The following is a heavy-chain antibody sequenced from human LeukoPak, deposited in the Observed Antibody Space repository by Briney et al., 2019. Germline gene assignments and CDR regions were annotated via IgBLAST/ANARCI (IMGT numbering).Heavy chain of an antibody. CDR1: GFTFSSYA. D-gene: IGHD3-22*01. J-gene: IGHJ4*02. Sequence: QPGGSLRLSCAASGFTFSSYAMGWVRLAPGKGLEWVSVISSSSGSTYYADSVKGRFTISRDNSKNTLYLQMNSLRAEDTAVYYCAKVGDSSGYIYYFDYWGQGTLVTVSS. V-gene: IGHV3-23*01. CDR2: ISSSSGST. CDR3: AKVGDSSGYIYYFDY.